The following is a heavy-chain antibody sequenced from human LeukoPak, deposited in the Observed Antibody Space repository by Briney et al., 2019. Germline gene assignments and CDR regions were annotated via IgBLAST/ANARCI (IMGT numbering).Heavy chain of an antibody. CDR1: GCSFNSYT. Sequence: GGSLRLSCLASGCSFNSYTMTWVRAAPGKGLEWVSTISPVSSYTWYAESVKGRFTISRDNPKNSLYLQMDSLRAEDTAVYYCVRDVSRRIGMDVWGQGTTVTVSS. CDR3: VRDVSRRIGMDV. CDR2: ISPVSSYT. J-gene: IGHJ6*02. D-gene: IGHD2/OR15-2a*01. V-gene: IGHV3-21*01.